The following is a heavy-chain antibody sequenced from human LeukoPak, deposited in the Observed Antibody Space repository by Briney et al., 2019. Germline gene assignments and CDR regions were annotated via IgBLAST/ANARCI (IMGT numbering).Heavy chain of an antibody. CDR3: ARLHYDSSGYYYFDY. Sequence: SETLSLTCTVSGGSISSYYCSWIRLPPGKGLEWIGYIYHSGSTNYNPSLKSRVTISVDTSKNQFSLKLSSVTAADTAVYYCARLHYDSSGYYYFDYWGQGTLVFVSP. CDR2: IYHSGST. V-gene: IGHV4-59*01. CDR1: GGSISSYY. D-gene: IGHD3-22*01. J-gene: IGHJ4*02.